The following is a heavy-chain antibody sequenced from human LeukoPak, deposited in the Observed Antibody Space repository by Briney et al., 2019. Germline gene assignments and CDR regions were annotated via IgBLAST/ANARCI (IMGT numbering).Heavy chain of an antibody. CDR2: ISYDGSNK. CDR3: AREVGYSYAFDI. J-gene: IGHJ3*02. CDR1: GFTFSSYA. D-gene: IGHD5-18*01. V-gene: IGHV3-30-3*01. Sequence: GGSLRLSCAASGFTFSSYAMPWVRQAPGKGLEWVAVISYDGSNKYYADSVKGRFTISRDNSKNTLYLQMNSLRAEDTAVYYCAREVGYSYAFDIWGQGTMVTVSS.